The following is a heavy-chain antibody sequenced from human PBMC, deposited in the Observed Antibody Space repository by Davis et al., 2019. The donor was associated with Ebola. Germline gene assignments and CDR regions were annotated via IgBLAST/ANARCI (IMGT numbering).Heavy chain of an antibody. CDR3: GRHLVGAGPDY. D-gene: IGHD1-26*01. Sequence: SETLSLTCTVSGGSISSYYWSWIRQPPGKGLEWLGHVYDSGRTKYNPSLKSRVTISADTSKNQFSLKLSSVAAADTAVYYCGRHLVGAGPDYWGQGTLVTVSS. J-gene: IGHJ4*02. CDR2: VYDSGRT. CDR1: GGSISSYY. V-gene: IGHV4-59*08.